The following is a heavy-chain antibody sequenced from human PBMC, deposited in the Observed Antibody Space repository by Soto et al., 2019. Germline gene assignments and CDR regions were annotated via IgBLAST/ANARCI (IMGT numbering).Heavy chain of an antibody. CDR1: GFTFSSYS. CDR3: ARDRAAMVTFSFWFDP. D-gene: IGHD5-18*01. V-gene: IGHV3-48*02. CDR2: ISSSSSTI. Sequence: EVQLVESGGGLVQPGGSLRLSCAASGFTFSSYSMNWVRQAPGKGLEWVSYISSSSSTIYYADSVKGRFTISRDNAKNSLYLPMNSLRDEDTAVYYCARDRAAMVTFSFWFDPWGQGTLVTVSS. J-gene: IGHJ5*02.